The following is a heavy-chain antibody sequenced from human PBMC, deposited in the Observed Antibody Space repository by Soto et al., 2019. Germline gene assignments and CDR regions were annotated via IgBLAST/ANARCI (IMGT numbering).Heavy chain of an antibody. CDR3: ARGPTTCSSTSCYTGDYYYYGMDV. CDR2: IWYDGSNK. CDR1: GVTFSSYG. V-gene: IGHV3-33*01. J-gene: IGHJ6*02. D-gene: IGHD2-2*01. Sequence: PGGSLRLSCAASGVTFSSYGMHWVRQAPGKGLEWVAVIWYDGSNKYYADSVKGRFTISRYNSKNTLYLQMNSLRAEDTAVYYCARGPTTCSSTSCYTGDYYYYGMDVWGQGNTVTVSS.